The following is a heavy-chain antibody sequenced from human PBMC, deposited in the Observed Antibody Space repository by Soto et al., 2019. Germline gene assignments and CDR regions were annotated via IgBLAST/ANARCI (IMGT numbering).Heavy chain of an antibody. D-gene: IGHD5-18*01. J-gene: IGHJ4*02. CDR1: GGTFSSDA. CDR2: IIPIFGTA. Sequence: QVQLVQSGAEVKKPGSSVKVSCKASGGTFSSDAISWVRQAPGQGLEWMGGIIPIFGTANYAQKFQGRVTITADESTSTAYRELSSLRSEDTAVYYCASWGRVQLWAGGFDYWGQGTLVTVSS. CDR3: ASWGRVQLWAGGFDY. V-gene: IGHV1-69*01.